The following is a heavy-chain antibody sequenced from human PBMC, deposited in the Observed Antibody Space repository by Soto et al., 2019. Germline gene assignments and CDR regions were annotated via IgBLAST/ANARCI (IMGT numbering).Heavy chain of an antibody. V-gene: IGHV4-59*01. CDR2: VYYTGST. CDR1: GGSMSRYY. Sequence: QVQLQESGPGLVKPSETLSLTCRVSGGSMSRYYWSWVRLAPGRGLEWIGYVYYTGSTHYNPSLQSRVSISVDTSTKHCSLSLSLVTAADTAVYFCARSIAVPSGHIDHWGQGIRVTISS. J-gene: IGHJ4*02. CDR3: ARSIAVPSGHIDH. D-gene: IGHD6-6*01.